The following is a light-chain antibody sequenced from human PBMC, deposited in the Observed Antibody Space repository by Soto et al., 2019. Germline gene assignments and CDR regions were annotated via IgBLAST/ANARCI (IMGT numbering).Light chain of an antibody. CDR1: TSDVGRYNY. CDR2: DVS. V-gene: IGLV2-14*01. CDR3: NSYTSSRTYV. J-gene: IGLJ1*01. Sequence: QSVLTQPASVSGSPGQSITISCTGTTSDVGRYNYVSWYQQHPGKAPKLIIYDVSNRPSGVSNRFSGSKSGNTASLTISGLQAEADSDYYCNSYTSSRTYVFGTGTKLTVL.